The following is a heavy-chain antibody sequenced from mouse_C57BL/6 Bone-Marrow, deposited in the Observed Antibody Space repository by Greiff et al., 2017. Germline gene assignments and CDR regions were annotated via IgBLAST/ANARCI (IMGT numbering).Heavy chain of an antibody. V-gene: IGHV5-6*02. CDR1: GFTFSSYG. CDR2: ISSGGSYT. Sequence: EVKVIESGGDLVKPGGSLKLSCAASGFTFSSYGMSWVRQTPDKRLEWVATISSGGSYTYYPDSVKGRFTISRDNAKNTLYLQMSSLKSEDTAMYYCASRNYEFAYWGQGTLVTVSA. D-gene: IGHD2-1*01. CDR3: ASRNYEFAY. J-gene: IGHJ3*01.